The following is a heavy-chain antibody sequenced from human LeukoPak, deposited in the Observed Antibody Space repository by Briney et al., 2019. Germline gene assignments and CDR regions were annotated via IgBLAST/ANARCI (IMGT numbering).Heavy chain of an antibody. J-gene: IGHJ4*02. D-gene: IGHD2-2*01. Sequence: PGGSLRLSCAASGFTFSSYAMHWVRQAPGKGLEWVAVISYDGSNKYYADSVKGRFTISRDNSKNTLYLQMNSLRAEDTAVYYCAREGPRYCSSTSCLFDYWGQGTLVTVSS. CDR3: AREGPRYCSSTSCLFDY. V-gene: IGHV3-30-3*01. CDR2: ISYDGSNK. CDR1: GFTFSSYA.